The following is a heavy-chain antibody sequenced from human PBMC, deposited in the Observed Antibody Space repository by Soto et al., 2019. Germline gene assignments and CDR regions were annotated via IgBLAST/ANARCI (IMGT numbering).Heavy chain of an antibody. J-gene: IGHJ3*01. CDR1: GYTFIDHY. CDR3: ARAVRRRGLNDAFDV. V-gene: IGHV1-2*02. CDR2: ITPNSGAT. D-gene: IGHD3-22*01. Sequence: ASVTVSCKASGYTFIDHYIHWVRQAPGQGLEWMGWITPNSGATKYAQKFQGRVTMTRDASINTAYVDVTGLTFDDTAVYFCARAVRRRGLNDAFDVWGQGTLVTVSS.